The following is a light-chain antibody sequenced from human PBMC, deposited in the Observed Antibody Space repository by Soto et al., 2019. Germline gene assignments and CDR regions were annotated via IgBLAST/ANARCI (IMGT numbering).Light chain of an antibody. J-gene: IGKJ4*01. Sequence: DIQMTQSPSFVSASVGDRVTITCRASQGISSWLAWYQHKPGRAPKLLIHAASSLESGVPSRFLGSGSGTAFTLTISSLQPVDFATYYCQQTTSFPLTFGGGTKVEIK. CDR3: QQTTSFPLT. V-gene: IGKV1-12*01. CDR2: AAS. CDR1: QGISSW.